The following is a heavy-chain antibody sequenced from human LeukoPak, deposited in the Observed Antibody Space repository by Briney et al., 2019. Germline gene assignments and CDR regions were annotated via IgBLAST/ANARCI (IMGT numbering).Heavy chain of an antibody. Sequence: GGSLRLSCAASGFTFSNYAMSWVRQAPGKGLEWVSAISGSGGNTYYADSVKGRFTISRDNSKNTLSLQMNSLRAEDTAVYYCAKEAQGCSITSCYFDSWGQGTLVTVS. D-gene: IGHD2-2*01. CDR3: AKEAQGCSITSCYFDS. V-gene: IGHV3-23*01. CDR2: ISGSGGNT. CDR1: GFTFSNYA. J-gene: IGHJ4*02.